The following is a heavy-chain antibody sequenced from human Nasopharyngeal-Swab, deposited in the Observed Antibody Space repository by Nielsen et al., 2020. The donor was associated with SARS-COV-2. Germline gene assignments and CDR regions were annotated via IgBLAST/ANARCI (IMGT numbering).Heavy chain of an antibody. CDR3: ARGVDWNYGY. J-gene: IGHJ4*02. CDR2: INHSGST. Sequence: SETLSLTCAVYGGSFSGYYWSWIRQPPGKGLEWIGEINHSGSTNYNPSLKSRVTISVDTSKNQFSLKLSSVTAADTAVYYCARGVDWNYGYWGQGTLVNVSS. V-gene: IGHV4-34*01. CDR1: GGSFSGYY. D-gene: IGHD1-1*01.